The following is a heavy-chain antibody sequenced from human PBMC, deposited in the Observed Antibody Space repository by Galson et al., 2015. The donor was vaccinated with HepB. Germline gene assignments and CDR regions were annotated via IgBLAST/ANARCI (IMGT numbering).Heavy chain of an antibody. CDR1: GFTVSRIY. CDR2: IYSGGTT. CDR3: ARDYYGSGSYPYEAFDI. V-gene: IGHV3-53*04. Sequence: SLRLSCAASGFTVSRIYMSWVRQAPGKGLEWVSVIYSGGTTYYADAAKGGFTTSRHNSKNTLYLQMNSLRAEDTAVYYCARDYYGSGSYPYEAFDIWGQGTMVTVSS. D-gene: IGHD3-10*01. J-gene: IGHJ3*02.